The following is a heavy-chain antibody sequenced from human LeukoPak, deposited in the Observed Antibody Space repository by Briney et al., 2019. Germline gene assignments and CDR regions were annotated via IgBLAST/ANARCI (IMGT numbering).Heavy chain of an antibody. D-gene: IGHD3-22*01. CDR1: GFTFSSYA. V-gene: IGHV3-21*01. J-gene: IGHJ4*02. CDR2: ISRGSDHI. CDR3: ARPYDTRGYFPDY. Sequence: SGGSLRLSCAASGFTFSSYAMNWVRQAPGKGLEWVSSISRGSDHIFYADSMKGRFTISRDNAKNSLYLQMNSLGAEDTAVYYCARPYDTRGYFPDYWGQGTLVTVSS.